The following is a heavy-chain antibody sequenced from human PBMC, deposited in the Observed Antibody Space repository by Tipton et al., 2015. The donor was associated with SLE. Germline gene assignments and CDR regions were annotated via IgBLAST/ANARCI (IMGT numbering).Heavy chain of an antibody. Sequence: TLSLTCSVSGGSITRGSYYWSWIRQPAGKGLEWIGGSTNYNPSLKSRVTISLDTSKNQFSLTLISATAADTAIYYCGRGAWYFDLWGRGTLVTVSS. CDR1: GGSITRGSYY. V-gene: IGHV4-61*10. J-gene: IGHJ2*01. CDR2: GST. CDR3: GRGAWYFDL.